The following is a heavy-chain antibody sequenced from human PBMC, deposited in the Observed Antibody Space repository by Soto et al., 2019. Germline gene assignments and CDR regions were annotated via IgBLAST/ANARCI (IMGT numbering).Heavy chain of an antibody. J-gene: IGHJ4*02. Sequence: EVQLLESGGGLVQPGGSLRLSCAASGFTFSSYAMSWVRQAPGKGLEWVSAISGSGGGTYNADSVKGRFTISRDNSKNTLYLQMNSLRAEDTAVYYCAKGYSGSGSYYYWGQVTLVSVSS. V-gene: IGHV3-23*01. D-gene: IGHD3-10*01. CDR3: AKGYSGSGSYYY. CDR1: GFTFSSYA. CDR2: ISGSGGGT.